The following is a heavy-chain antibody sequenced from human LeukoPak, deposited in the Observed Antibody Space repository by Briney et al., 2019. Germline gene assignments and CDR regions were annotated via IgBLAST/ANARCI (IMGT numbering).Heavy chain of an antibody. Sequence: SETLSLTCAVYGVSFSGYYWSWIRQPPRKGLEWIGGINHSGSTNYNPSLKSRVTISVETSKNQFSLKLSSVTAADTAVYYCARGVGNCSSTSCYSPWFDPWGQGTLVTVSS. V-gene: IGHV4-34*01. CDR3: ARGVGNCSSTSCYSPWFDP. D-gene: IGHD2-2*01. J-gene: IGHJ5*02. CDR1: GVSFSGYY. CDR2: INHSGST.